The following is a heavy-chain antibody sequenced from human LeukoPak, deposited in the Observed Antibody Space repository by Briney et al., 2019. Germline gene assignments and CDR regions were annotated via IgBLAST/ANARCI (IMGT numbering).Heavy chain of an antibody. V-gene: IGHV1-69*13. D-gene: IGHD6-13*01. CDR3: ARDFRGSSWYYNYMDV. CDR2: IIPHVGSP. CDR1: GDTFSYHS. Sequence: SVKVSCKAFGDTFSYHSISWVRQAPGQGLQWLAGIIPHVGSPRYTERLQDRITITADESTTTAYLELRSLRSDDTAVYYCARDFRGSSWYYNYMDVWGKGTTVTVSS. J-gene: IGHJ6*03.